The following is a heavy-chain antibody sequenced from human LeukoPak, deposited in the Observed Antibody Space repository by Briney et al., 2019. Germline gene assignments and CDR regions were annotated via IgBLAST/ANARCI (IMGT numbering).Heavy chain of an antibody. D-gene: IGHD5-12*01. Sequence: GGSLRLSCAASGFTFSNNAMSWVRQAPGKRLEWVSAISDTTYYADSVKGRFTISRDNSKNTLYLQMNSLRADDTAVYYCARRHNSDYDPYYFDYRVQGTLVTVSS. CDR2: ISDTT. J-gene: IGHJ4*02. CDR1: GFTFSNNA. V-gene: IGHV3-23*01. CDR3: ARRHNSDYDPYYFDY.